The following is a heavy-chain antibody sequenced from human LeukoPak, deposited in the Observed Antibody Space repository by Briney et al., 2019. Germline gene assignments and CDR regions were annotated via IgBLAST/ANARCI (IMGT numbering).Heavy chain of an antibody. CDR3: ARASSTSPGWFDP. Sequence: PSETLSLTCTVSGGSISSSSYYWGWIRQPPGKGLEWIGSIYYSGSTYYNPSLKSRVTISVDTSKNQFSLKLSSVTAADTAVYYCARASSTSPGWFDPWGQGTLVTVSS. CDR1: GGSISSSSYY. D-gene: IGHD2-2*01. V-gene: IGHV4-39*01. CDR2: IYYSGST. J-gene: IGHJ5*02.